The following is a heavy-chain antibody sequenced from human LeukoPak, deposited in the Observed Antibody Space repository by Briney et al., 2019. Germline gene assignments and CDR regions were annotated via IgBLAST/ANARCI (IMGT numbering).Heavy chain of an antibody. CDR3: ARDGFRAGATTGFDY. Sequence: SETLSLTCTVSGYSISRGYYWGWIRQPPGKGLEWIGSIYHSGSTYYNPSLKSRVFISVDTSKNQFSLKLRSVTAADTAVYYCARDGFRAGATTGFDYWGQGTLVTVSS. CDR2: IYHSGST. D-gene: IGHD1-26*01. CDR1: GYSISRGYY. V-gene: IGHV4-38-2*02. J-gene: IGHJ4*02.